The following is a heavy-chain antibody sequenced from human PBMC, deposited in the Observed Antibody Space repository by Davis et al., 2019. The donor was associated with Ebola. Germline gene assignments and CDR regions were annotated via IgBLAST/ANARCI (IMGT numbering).Heavy chain of an antibody. V-gene: IGHV3-11*01. Sequence: GGSLRLSCAASGFIFSDYYMSWIRQAPGKGLEWLSYISSSGSTIYYADSVKGRFTISRDNAKNSLYLQMNSLRAEDTAVYYCARSYSSGWYPRYYGMDVWGQGTTVTVSS. CDR2: ISSSGSTI. CDR1: GFIFSDYY. CDR3: ARSYSSGWYPRYYGMDV. J-gene: IGHJ6*02. D-gene: IGHD6-19*01.